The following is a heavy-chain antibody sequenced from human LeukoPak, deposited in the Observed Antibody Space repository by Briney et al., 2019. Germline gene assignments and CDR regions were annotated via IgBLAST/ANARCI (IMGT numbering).Heavy chain of an antibody. V-gene: IGHV3-21*01. CDR2: ISSSSSYI. CDR3: ARDAEPVIAAAGTGWFDP. J-gene: IGHJ5*02. D-gene: IGHD6-13*01. Sequence: GGSLRLSCAASGFTFSSYSMNWVRQAPGKGLEWVSSISSSSSYIYYADSVKGRFTISRDNAKNSLYLQMNSLRAEDTAVCYCARDAEPVIAAAGTGWFDPWGQGTLVTVSS. CDR1: GFTFSSYS.